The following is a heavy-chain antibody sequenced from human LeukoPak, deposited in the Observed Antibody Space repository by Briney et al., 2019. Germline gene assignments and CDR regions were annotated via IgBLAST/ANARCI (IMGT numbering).Heavy chain of an antibody. CDR2: IYSSGST. D-gene: IGHD5-12*01. V-gene: IGHV4-38-2*02. CDR1: AYSISSGFY. CDR3: ARDPYSGYGRFDY. J-gene: IGHJ4*02. Sequence: PSETLSLTCTVSAYSISSGFYWGWIRQPPGKGLEWIGSIYSSGSTYYNPSLKSRVTISLDTSKNQFSLKLNSVTAADTAVYYCARDPYSGYGRFDYWGQGTLVTVSS.